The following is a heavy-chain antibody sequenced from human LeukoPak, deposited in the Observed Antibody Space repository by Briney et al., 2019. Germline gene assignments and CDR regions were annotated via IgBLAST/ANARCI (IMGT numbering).Heavy chain of an antibody. V-gene: IGHV3-74*01. J-gene: IGHJ4*02. D-gene: IGHD3-10*01. CDR2: INSDGSST. Sequence: PGGSLRLSCAASGFTFSSYWMHWVRHAPGKGLVWVSRINSDGSSTSYADSVKGRFTISRDNAKNTLYLQMNSLRAEDTAVYYCARGGLLLWFGEPNDYWGQGTLVTVSS. CDR1: GFTFSSYW. CDR3: ARGGLLLWFGEPNDY.